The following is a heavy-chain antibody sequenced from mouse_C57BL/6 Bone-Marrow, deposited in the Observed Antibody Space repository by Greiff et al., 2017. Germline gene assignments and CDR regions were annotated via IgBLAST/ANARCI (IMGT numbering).Heavy chain of an antibody. CDR3: AREGYAMDY. CDR1: GYSITSGYY. CDR2: ISYDGIN. V-gene: IGHV3-6*01. J-gene: IGHJ4*01. Sequence: EVQLVESGPGLVKPSQSLSLTCSVTGYSITSGYYWNWIRQFPGNKLEWMGYISYDGINNYNPSLKNRISITRDTSKNQFFLKLNSVTTEDTATYYCAREGYAMDYWGQGTSVTVSS.